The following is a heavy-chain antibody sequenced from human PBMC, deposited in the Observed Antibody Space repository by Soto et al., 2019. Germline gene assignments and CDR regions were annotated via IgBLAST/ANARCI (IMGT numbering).Heavy chain of an antibody. CDR1: EFTFSDYA. CDR2: ITASGDYA. J-gene: IGHJ3*02. CDR3: RAEHHGDCIGGFEM. Sequence: EVQQLESGGGLVQPGGSLRLSCAAAEFTFSDYAMTWVRLAPGRGLEWVSSITASGDYAQYTDSVKGRYSVSRANSRSTLCLQLQSQRDEETPISFCRAEHHGDCIGGFEMWGRGPRVCVSS. D-gene: IGHD4-17*01. V-gene: IGHV3-23*01.